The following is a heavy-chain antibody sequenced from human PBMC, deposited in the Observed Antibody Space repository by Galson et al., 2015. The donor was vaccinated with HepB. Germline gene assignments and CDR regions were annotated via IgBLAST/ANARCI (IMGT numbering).Heavy chain of an antibody. J-gene: IGHJ4*02. CDR2: INPNGGST. Sequence: CKASGYTFTSYYMHWVRQAPGQGLEWMGIINPNGGSTSYAQKFQGRVTMTRDTSTSTVYMELSSLRSEDTAVYYCARDQEYSSSSGVGVGDYWGQGTLVTVSS. CDR3: ARDQEYSSSSGVGVGDY. V-gene: IGHV1-46*01. CDR1: GYTFTSYY. D-gene: IGHD6-6*01.